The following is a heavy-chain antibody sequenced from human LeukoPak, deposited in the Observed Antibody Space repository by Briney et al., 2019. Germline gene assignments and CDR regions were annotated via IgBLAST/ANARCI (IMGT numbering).Heavy chain of an antibody. J-gene: IGHJ6*03. CDR1: GYTFTSYG. CDR3: ARLPLDTAMVYYYYYYYMDV. D-gene: IGHD5-18*01. CDR2: ISAYNGNT. Sequence: GASVKVSCKASGYTFTSYGISWVRQAPGQGLEWMGWISAYNGNTNYAQKLQGRVTMTTDTSTSTAYMELRSLRSDDTAVYYCARLPLDTAMVYYYYYYYMDVWGKGTTVTVSS. V-gene: IGHV1-18*01.